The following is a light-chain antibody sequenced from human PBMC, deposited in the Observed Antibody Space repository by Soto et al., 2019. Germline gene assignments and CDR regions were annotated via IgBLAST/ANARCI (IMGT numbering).Light chain of an antibody. CDR2: GAT. J-gene: IGKJ3*01. CDR1: QSVSSRY. CDR3: QQYSNSPFT. Sequence: EIVLTQSPGTLSMSPGERATLSCRASQSVSSRYVAWHQQKPGQAPRLLLSGATNRATGIPDRFSGSGSGTYVTLTISRLEPEDFAVYYCQQYSNSPFTFGPGTKVEIK. V-gene: IGKV3-20*01.